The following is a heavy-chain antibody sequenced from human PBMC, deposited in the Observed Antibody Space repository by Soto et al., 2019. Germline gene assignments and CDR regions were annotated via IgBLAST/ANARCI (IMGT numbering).Heavy chain of an antibody. CDR1: GGSFSGYY. J-gene: IGHJ4*02. CDR2: INHSGGT. Sequence: SETLSLTCAVYGGSFSGYYWSWIRQPPGKGLEWIGEINHSGGTNYNPSLKSRVTISVDTSKNQFSLKLSSVTAADTAVYYCARRTQIGYSYGFYSYWGQGTLVTVSS. V-gene: IGHV4-34*01. D-gene: IGHD5-18*01. CDR3: ARRTQIGYSYGFYSY.